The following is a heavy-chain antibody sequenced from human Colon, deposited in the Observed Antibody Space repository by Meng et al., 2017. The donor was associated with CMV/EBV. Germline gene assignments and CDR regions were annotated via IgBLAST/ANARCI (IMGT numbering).Heavy chain of an antibody. CDR1: GFPFNKNT. D-gene: IGHD3-3*01. CDR2: IYAGGRST. Sequence: GESLKISCAASGFPFNKNTMNWVRRAPGKGLEWVSVIYAGGRSTYFADSVKGRFIISRDDSKNTLYMEMNSLRAEDTAVYYCAKGSLEWLYYGMDVWGQGTTVTVSS. J-gene: IGHJ6*02. V-gene: IGHV3-23*03. CDR3: AKGSLEWLYYGMDV.